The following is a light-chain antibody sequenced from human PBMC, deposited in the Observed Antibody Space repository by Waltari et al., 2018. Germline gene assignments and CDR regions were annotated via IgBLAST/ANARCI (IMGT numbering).Light chain of an antibody. CDR1: SSNFGAGSD. J-gene: IGLJ3*02. CDR2: GNT. CDR3: QSFDSSLSASV. Sequence: QSVLTQPPSMSGAPGQKVTVPCTGGSSNFGAGSDLHWYQQFPGAAPKLLIFGNTNRASGVPGRFSGSKSGTSASLAIAGLQSEDEAVYYCQSFDSSLSASVFGGGTKLTVL. V-gene: IGLV1-40*01.